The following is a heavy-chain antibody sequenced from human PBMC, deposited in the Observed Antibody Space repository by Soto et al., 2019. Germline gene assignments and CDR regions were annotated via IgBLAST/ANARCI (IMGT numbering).Heavy chain of an antibody. CDR3: ARLEGIGVVVAAIDGWFDP. V-gene: IGHV1-69*02. CDR1: GGTFSSYT. CDR2: IIPILGIA. Sequence: ASVKVSCKASGGTFSSYTISWVRQAPGQGLEWMGRIIPILGIANYAQKFQGRVTITADKSTSTAYMELSSLRSEDTAVYYCARLEGIGVVVAAIDGWFDPWGQGTLVTVSS. D-gene: IGHD2-15*01. J-gene: IGHJ5*02.